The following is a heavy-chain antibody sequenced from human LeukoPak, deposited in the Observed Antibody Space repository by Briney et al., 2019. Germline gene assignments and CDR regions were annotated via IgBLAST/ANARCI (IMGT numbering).Heavy chain of an antibody. CDR1: GGSFSGYY. Sequence: SETLSLTCAVYGGSFSGYYWGWIRQPPGKGLEWIGSIYYSGSTYYNPSLKSRVTISVDTSKNQFSLKLSSVTAADTAVYYCAKLQQWLALFDYWGQGTLVTVSS. CDR3: AKLQQWLALFDY. J-gene: IGHJ4*02. CDR2: IYYSGST. D-gene: IGHD6-19*01. V-gene: IGHV4-39*01.